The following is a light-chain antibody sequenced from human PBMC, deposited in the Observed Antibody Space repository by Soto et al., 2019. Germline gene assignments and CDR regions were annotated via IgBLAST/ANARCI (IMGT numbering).Light chain of an antibody. Sequence: EIVMTQSPVTLSVSPGETVTLSCRASQSVNNKLAWYQQKPGQAPRLLIYGASTRATGIPARFSGSGSGTELTLAISSLQSEDFAVYYCHQYNNWPPHTFGQGTKLEIK. J-gene: IGKJ2*01. CDR1: QSVNNK. V-gene: IGKV3-15*01. CDR2: GAS. CDR3: HQYNNWPPHT.